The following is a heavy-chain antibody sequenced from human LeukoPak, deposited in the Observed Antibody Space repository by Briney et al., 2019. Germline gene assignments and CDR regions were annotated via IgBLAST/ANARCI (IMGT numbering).Heavy chain of an antibody. CDR2: IIPIFGTA. CDR3: ARDLNPGYSSFSSENDY. J-gene: IGHJ4*02. D-gene: IGHD6-13*01. CDR1: GGTFSSYA. Sequence: ASVKVSCKASGGTFSSYAISWVRQAPGQGLEWMGGIIPIFGTANYAQKLQGRVTMTTDTSTSTAYMELRSLRSDDTAVYYCARDLNPGYSSFSSENDYWGQGTLVTVPS. V-gene: IGHV1-69*05.